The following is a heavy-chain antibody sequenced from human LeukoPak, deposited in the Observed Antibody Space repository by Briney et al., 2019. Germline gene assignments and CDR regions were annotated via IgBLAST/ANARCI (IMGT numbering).Heavy chain of an antibody. D-gene: IGHD3-22*01. V-gene: IGHV3-23*01. CDR1: GFTFSSYA. CDR2: ISGSGGST. CDR3: AKAVGYYDSSGYNYDY. J-gene: IGHJ4*02. Sequence: GGSLRLSCAASGFTFSSYAMSWVRQAPGKGLEWVSAISGSGGSTYYADSVKGRFTISRDNSKNTLYLQMNSLRAEDTAVYYCAKAVGYYDSSGYNYDYWGQGTLVTVSS.